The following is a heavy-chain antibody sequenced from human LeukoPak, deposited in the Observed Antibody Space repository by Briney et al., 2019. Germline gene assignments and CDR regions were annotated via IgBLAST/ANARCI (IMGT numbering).Heavy chain of an antibody. CDR2: ISGSGGST. V-gene: IGHV3-23*01. D-gene: IGHD2/OR15-2a*01. CDR3: AKGVLWPNYYYGMDV. J-gene: IGHJ6*02. Sequence: PGGCLRLSCAASGFTFSSYAMSWVRQAPGKGLEWVSAISGSGGSTYYADSVKGRFTISRDNSKNTLYLQMNSLRAEDTAVYYCAKGVLWPNYYYGMDVWGQGTTVTVSS. CDR1: GFTFSSYA.